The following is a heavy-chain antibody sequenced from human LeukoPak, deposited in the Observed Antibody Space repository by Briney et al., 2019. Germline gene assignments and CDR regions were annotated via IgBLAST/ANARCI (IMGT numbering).Heavy chain of an antibody. D-gene: IGHD6-13*01. Sequence: GGSLRLSCAASGFTVSSNYMSWARQAPGKGLEWVSVIYSGGSTYYADSVKGRFTISRDNSKNTLYLQMNSLRAEDTAVYYCAGGYSSSWYDSNWFDPWGQGTLVTVSS. CDR3: AGGYSSSWYDSNWFDP. V-gene: IGHV3-66*01. CDR1: GFTVSSNY. J-gene: IGHJ5*02. CDR2: IYSGGST.